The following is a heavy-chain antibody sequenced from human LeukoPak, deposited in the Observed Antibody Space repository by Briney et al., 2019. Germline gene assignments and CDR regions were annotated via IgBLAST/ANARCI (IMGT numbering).Heavy chain of an antibody. J-gene: IGHJ4*02. D-gene: IGHD3-22*01. V-gene: IGHV3-23*01. Sequence: GGSLRLSCAASGFTFSSYAMSWVRQAPGKGLEWVSAISGSGGSTYYADSVKGRFTISRDNSKTTLYLQMNSLSAEDTAVYYCANKKYYYDSSGYSSDYWGQGTLVTVSS. CDR3: ANKKYYYDSSGYSSDY. CDR1: GFTFSSYA. CDR2: ISGSGGST.